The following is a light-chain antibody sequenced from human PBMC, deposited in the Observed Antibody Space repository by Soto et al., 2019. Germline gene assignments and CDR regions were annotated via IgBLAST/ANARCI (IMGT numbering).Light chain of an antibody. CDR2: KAS. CDR1: QNINIW. Sequence: DIQMTQSPSTLSASVGDRVTITCRASQNINIWLAWYQQKPGEAPKVLISKASSLQPAVPSRFSGSGSGTDFTLSISSVQIVDFPTYYCQQYNCSPLTFGGGTKVEIK. CDR3: QQYNCSPLT. V-gene: IGKV1-5*03. J-gene: IGKJ4*01.